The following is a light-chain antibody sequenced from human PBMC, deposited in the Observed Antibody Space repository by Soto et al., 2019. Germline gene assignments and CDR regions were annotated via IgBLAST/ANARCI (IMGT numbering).Light chain of an antibody. CDR3: QAWDRSTEMV. CDR2: QDS. J-gene: IGLJ2*01. V-gene: IGLV3-1*01. Sequence: SYELTQPPSVSVSPGQTASITCSGDKLGDKYACWYQQKPGQSPVLVIYQDSKRPSGIPERFSGSNSGNTATLTISGTQAMDEADYYCQAWDRSTEMVFGGGTQLTVL. CDR1: KLGDKY.